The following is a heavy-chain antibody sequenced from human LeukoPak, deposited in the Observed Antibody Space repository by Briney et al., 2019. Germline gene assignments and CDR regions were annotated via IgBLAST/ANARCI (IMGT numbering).Heavy chain of an antibody. CDR3: ARGSEWELLSCDH. CDR1: AFTFSTYA. Sequence: GGSLRLSCAASAFTFSTYAMHWVRQAPGKGLEWVAVISYDGSNKYYADSVKGRFTISRDNARNSLYLQMNSLRAEDTAVYYCARGSEWELLSCDHWGQGTLVTVSS. V-gene: IGHV3-30-3*01. D-gene: IGHD1-26*01. J-gene: IGHJ5*02. CDR2: ISYDGSNK.